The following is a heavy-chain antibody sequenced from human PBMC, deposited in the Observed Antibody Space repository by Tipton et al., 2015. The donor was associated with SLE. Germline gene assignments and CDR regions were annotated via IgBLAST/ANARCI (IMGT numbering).Heavy chain of an antibody. CDR2: IYYSGST. D-gene: IGHD2-2*01. CDR3: ARDYGYCSSTSCYPWYFDL. Sequence: TLSLTCTVSGGSISSYYWSWIRQPPGKGLEWIGYIYYSGSTNYNPSLKSRVPISVDTSKNQFSLKLSSVTAADTAVYYCARDYGYCSSTSCYPWYFDLWGRGTLVTVSS. V-gene: IGHV4-59*01. J-gene: IGHJ2*01. CDR1: GGSISSYY.